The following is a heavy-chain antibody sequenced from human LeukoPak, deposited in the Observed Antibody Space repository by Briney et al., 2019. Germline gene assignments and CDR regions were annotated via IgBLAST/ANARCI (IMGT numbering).Heavy chain of an antibody. Sequence: GGSLRLSCAASGFTFSTYGMHWVRQAPGKGLEWVAFIRYDGSNKYYADSVKGRFTISRDNSKNTLYLQMNSLRDEDTAVYFCAKDKDPWKSTAISDFDYWGQGTLVTASS. CDR1: GFTFSTYG. CDR2: IRYDGSNK. V-gene: IGHV3-30*02. J-gene: IGHJ4*02. D-gene: IGHD2-2*02. CDR3: AKDKDPWKSTAISDFDY.